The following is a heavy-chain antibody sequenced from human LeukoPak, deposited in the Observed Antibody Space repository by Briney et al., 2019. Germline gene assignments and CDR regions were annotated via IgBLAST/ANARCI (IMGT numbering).Heavy chain of an antibody. CDR3: ARENYCTNGVCWSFDP. CDR1: GGSISSSDYY. Sequence: SETLSLTCTVSGGSISSSDYYWGWIRQPPGKGLEWIGNIYYTGSSSYNSSLKSRVTISVDTSKNQFSLQLSSVTAADTAVYYCARENYCTNGVCWSFDPWGQGTLVTVSS. CDR2: IYYTGSS. D-gene: IGHD2-8*01. V-gene: IGHV4-39*07. J-gene: IGHJ5*02.